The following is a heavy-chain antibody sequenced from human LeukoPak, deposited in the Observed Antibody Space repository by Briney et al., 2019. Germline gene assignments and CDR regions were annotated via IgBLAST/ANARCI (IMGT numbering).Heavy chain of an antibody. CDR1: GYTFTGYY. V-gene: IGHV1-2*02. D-gene: IGHD2-2*02. Sequence: ASVKVSCKASGYTFTGYYMHWVRQAPGQGLEWMGWINPNSGGTNYAQKFQGRVTMTRDTSISTAYMELSRLRSDDTAVYYCARVAIVVVPAAIDSDFDYWGQGTLVTVSS. J-gene: IGHJ4*02. CDR2: INPNSGGT. CDR3: ARVAIVVVPAAIDSDFDY.